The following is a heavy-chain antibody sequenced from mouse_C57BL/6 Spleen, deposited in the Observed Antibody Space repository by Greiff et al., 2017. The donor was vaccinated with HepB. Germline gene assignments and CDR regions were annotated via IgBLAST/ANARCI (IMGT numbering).Heavy chain of an antibody. CDR3: AREGDGYYFDY. CDR2: INPGSGGT. J-gene: IGHJ2*01. V-gene: IGHV1-54*01. CDR1: GYAFTNYL. D-gene: IGHD2-3*01. Sequence: VQLQESGAELVRPGPSVKVSCKASGYAFTNYLIEWVKQRPGQGLEWIGVINPGSGGTNYNEKFKGKATLTADKSSSTAYMQLSSLTSEDSAVYFCAREGDGYYFDYWGQGTTLTVSS.